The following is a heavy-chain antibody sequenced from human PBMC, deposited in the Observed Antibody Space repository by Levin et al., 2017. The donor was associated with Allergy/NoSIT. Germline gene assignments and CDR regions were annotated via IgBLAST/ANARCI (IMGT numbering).Heavy chain of an antibody. CDR3: AREPGRDFDY. CDR1: GFTFSTYW. CDR2: IKGDGSEK. Sequence: GESLKISCAASGFTFSTYWMSWVRQAPGKGLEWVANIKGDGSEKYYMDSVKGRFTIFRDNAKNSLYLQMNSLRVEDTAVYHCAREPGRDFDYWGQGALVTVSS. J-gene: IGHJ4*02. V-gene: IGHV3-7*01. D-gene: IGHD3-10*01.